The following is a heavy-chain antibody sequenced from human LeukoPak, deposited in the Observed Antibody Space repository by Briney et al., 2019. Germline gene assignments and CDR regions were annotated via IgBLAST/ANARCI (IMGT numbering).Heavy chain of an antibody. J-gene: IGHJ6*03. V-gene: IGHV3-21*01. Sequence: GGSLRLSCAASGFSLSSNSMNWVRQAPGKGLEWVSSISSDSGYIYYADSVKGRFTISRDNAENSLYLQMNSLRAEDTAVYFCGRSTRRRDDEFYYFYYMDVRGKGITVAVSS. D-gene: IGHD3-3*01. CDR1: GFSLSSNS. CDR3: GRSTRRRDDEFYYFYYMDV. CDR2: ISSDSGYI.